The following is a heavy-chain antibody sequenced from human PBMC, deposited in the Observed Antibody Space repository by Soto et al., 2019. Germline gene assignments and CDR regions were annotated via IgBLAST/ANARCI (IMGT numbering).Heavy chain of an antibody. J-gene: IGHJ3*02. CDR2: ISGTGSAT. CDR1: GFIFSDYA. CDR3: AKYWALLWYLESSDAFDM. Sequence: EVQLLESGGGLVQPGGSLRLSCAASGFIFSDYAMSWVRQAQGKGLEWVASISGTGSATHHADSVKGRFIISRDNSNNTVYLQMSSLRSDDTDKYYCAKYWALLWYLESSDAFDMWGQWSMVTDSS. V-gene: IGHV3-23*01. D-gene: IGHD3-10*01.